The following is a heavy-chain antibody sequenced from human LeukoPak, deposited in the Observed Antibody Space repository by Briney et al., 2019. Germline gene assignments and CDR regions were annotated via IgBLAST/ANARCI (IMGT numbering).Heavy chain of an antibody. Sequence: SETLSLTCSVSGDSMSGYYWSWIRQPPGKGLEWIGYIYYSGSTNYNPSLKSRVTISVDTSKNQFSLKLSSVTAADTAVYYCARSYGRGAFDIWGQGTMVTVSS. CDR2: IYYSGST. CDR1: GDSMSGYY. J-gene: IGHJ3*02. CDR3: ARSYGRGAFDI. D-gene: IGHD5-18*01. V-gene: IGHV4-59*08.